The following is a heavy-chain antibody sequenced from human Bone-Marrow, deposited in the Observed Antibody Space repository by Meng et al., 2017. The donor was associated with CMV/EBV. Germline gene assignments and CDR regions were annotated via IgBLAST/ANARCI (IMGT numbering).Heavy chain of an antibody. Sequence: GTCRGYYASWIRQPRGKGLEWIGESKHSRSTNYDPSLKRRVTISVDASKNQLSLKLRSATAADTAVYYCARIRVRGVILRAYYFDYWGQGTLVTVSS. J-gene: IGHJ4*02. D-gene: IGHD3-10*01. CDR1: GTCRGYY. CDR2: SKHSRST. CDR3: ARIRVRGVILRAYYFDY. V-gene: IGHV4-34*01.